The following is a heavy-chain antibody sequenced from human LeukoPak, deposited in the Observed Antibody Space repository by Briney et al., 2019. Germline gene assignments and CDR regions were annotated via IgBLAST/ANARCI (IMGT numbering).Heavy chain of an antibody. V-gene: IGHV3-30*02. CDR1: GFTLSSYG. Sequence: GGSLRLSWAASGFTLSSYGMHWVRQAPGKGLEWVAFIRYDGSNKYYADSVKGRFTISRDNSENTLWLQMTSLRAEDTAVYYCAKAPVRGVISHLDYWGQGTLVTVSP. CDR2: IRYDGSNK. J-gene: IGHJ4*02. CDR3: AKAPVRGVISHLDY. D-gene: IGHD3-10*01.